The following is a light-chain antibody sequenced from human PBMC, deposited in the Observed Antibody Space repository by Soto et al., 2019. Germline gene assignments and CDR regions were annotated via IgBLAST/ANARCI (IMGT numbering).Light chain of an antibody. CDR2: GAS. CDR3: HQYNNWPPWT. Sequence: VMTQSPVTLSVSPGETATLSCNASQNSLRTLAWYQQKPGQPPRLLIYGASTRVTGIPARCSGNGSGTEFTLTIRSLQSEDFAVYYCHQYNNWPPWTFGQGTKGEV. V-gene: IGKV3D-15*01. J-gene: IGKJ1*01. CDR1: QNSLRT.